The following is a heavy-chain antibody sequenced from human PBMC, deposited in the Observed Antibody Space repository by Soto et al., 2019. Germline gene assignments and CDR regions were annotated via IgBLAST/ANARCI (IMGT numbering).Heavy chain of an antibody. CDR1: GGSISSYY. CDR3: ARDLHPSVRGGYGMDV. J-gene: IGHJ6*02. D-gene: IGHD4-17*01. V-gene: IGHV4-4*07. CDR2: IYTSGST. Sequence: PSETLSLTCTVSGGSISSYYWSWIRQPAGKGLEWIGRIYTSGSTNYNPSLKSRVTMSVDTSKNQFSLKLSSVTAADTAVYYCARDLHPSVRGGYGMDVWGQGTTVTVSS.